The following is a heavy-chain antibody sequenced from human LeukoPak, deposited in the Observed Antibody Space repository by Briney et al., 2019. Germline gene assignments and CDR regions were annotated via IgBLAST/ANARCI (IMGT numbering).Heavy chain of an antibody. V-gene: IGHV4-31*03. J-gene: IGHJ6*03. CDR3: ARKFRTTLEVRKYFYFYMYV. Sequence: SETLSLTCTVSGGSISSGGYYWSWIRQHPGKGLEWIGYICYSGSTFYKPSLKSRVTISADTSKNQFSLKLSCVTAADMAVYYCARKFRTTLEVRKYFYFYMYVWGKGTTLTVSS. CDR2: ICYSGST. CDR1: GGSISSGGYY. D-gene: IGHD3-16*01.